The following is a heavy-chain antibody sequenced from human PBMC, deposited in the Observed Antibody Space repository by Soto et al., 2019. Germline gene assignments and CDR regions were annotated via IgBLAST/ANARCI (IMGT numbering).Heavy chain of an antibody. Sequence: ESGGGVVQPGRSLRLSCAASGFTFSSSGMHWVRQAPGTGLEWVAVTSFDGSSGYYADSVRGRFTISRDNSNNTLYLQMNSLRAEDTAVYYCAKSPPAVAGYFDYWGQGTLVTVSS. J-gene: IGHJ4*02. V-gene: IGHV3-30*18. CDR2: TSFDGSSG. D-gene: IGHD6-19*01. CDR1: GFTFSSSG. CDR3: AKSPPAVAGYFDY.